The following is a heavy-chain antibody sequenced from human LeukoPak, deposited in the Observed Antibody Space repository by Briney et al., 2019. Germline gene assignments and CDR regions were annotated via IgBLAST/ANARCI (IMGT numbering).Heavy chain of an antibody. V-gene: IGHV3-7*01. CDR2: INKDGSEK. Sequence: GGSLRLSCAASGFTFSNYWMSWVRQAPGKGLEWVANINKDGSEKYYVDSVEGRFTISRDNAKNSLYLQMNSLRVEDTAVYYCARDKVTYWGQGTLVTVSS. CDR1: GFTFSNYW. CDR3: ARDKVTY. J-gene: IGHJ4*02.